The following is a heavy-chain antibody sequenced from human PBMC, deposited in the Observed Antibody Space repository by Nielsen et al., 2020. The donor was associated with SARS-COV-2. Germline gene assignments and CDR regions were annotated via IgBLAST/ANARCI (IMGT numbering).Heavy chain of an antibody. CDR1: GDSITSGSFY. D-gene: IGHD2-21*01. Sequence: ETLSLTCTVSGDSITSGSFYWGWIRQPPGKGLEWLANIQQDGSEKNYVDSVKGRFTISRDNAKNSLYLEMNSLRAEDTAVYYCARYSGAYWGQGTLVTVSS. CDR3: ARYSGAY. V-gene: IGHV3-7*01. CDR2: IQQDGSEK. J-gene: IGHJ4*02.